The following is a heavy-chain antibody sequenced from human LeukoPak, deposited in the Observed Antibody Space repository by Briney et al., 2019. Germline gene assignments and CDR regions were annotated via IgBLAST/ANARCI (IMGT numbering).Heavy chain of an antibody. CDR3: AREGLGYDY. CDR1: GFTFSSYA. CDR2: IKQDGSEK. J-gene: IGHJ4*02. Sequence: GGSLRLSCAASGFTFSSYAMSWVRQTPGKGLEWVANIKQDGSEKYYVDSVKGRFTISRDNVKNSLYLQMNSLRAEDMAVYYCAREGLGYDYWGQGTVVTVSS. V-gene: IGHV3-7*01. D-gene: IGHD3/OR15-3a*01.